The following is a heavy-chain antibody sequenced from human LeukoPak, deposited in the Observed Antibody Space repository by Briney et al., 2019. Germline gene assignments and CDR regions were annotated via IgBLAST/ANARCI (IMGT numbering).Heavy chain of an antibody. Sequence: SETLSLTCTVSGGSISSSSYYWGWIRQPPGKGLEWIGSINYSGTTYYNPSLKSRVTISVDTSKNQFSLQLNSVTPEDTAVYYCARGIAAWGPFAFDYWGQGTLVTVSS. CDR3: ARGIAAWGPFAFDY. V-gene: IGHV4-39*01. D-gene: IGHD6-6*01. CDR2: INYSGTT. J-gene: IGHJ4*02. CDR1: GGSISSSSYY.